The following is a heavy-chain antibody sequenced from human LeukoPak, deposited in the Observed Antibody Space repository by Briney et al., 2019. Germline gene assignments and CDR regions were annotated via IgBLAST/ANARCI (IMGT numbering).Heavy chain of an antibody. CDR2: ISSDGSDT. J-gene: IGHJ4*02. CDR1: GFTFRSYD. V-gene: IGHV3-30*18. Sequence: GGSLRLSCAASGFTFRSYDMHWVRQAPGKGLEWVGVISSDGSDTYHEESARGRLTISRDNFKNTLYLQMNSLRAEDTAMYYCAKEKTVRGNDIFDCWGQGTLVTVSS. D-gene: IGHD1-1*01. CDR3: AKEKTVRGNDIFDC.